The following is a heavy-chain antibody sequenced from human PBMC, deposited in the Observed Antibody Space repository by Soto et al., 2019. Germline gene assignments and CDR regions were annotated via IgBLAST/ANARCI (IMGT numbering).Heavy chain of an antibody. V-gene: IGHV3-23*01. CDR2: IRGSGWRT. D-gene: IGHD1-26*01. CDR3: AKDWAVDGGYSYGGMDV. CDR1: GFTFSSYA. Sequence: EGQLLESGGGLVQPGGSLRLSCAASGFTFSSYAMSWVRQAPGKGLEWVSAIRGSGWRTYYADSVEGRFPISRDNYKTTVYLQMNSLRGEDTAVYYCAKDWAVDGGYSYGGMDVWGQGTTVTVSS. J-gene: IGHJ6*02.